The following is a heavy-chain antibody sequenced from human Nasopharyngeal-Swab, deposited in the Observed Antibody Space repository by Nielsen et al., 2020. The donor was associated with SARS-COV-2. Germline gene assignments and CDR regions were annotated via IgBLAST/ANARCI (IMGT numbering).Heavy chain of an antibody. Sequence: KVSCKASGGTFSSYAISWVRQAPGQGLEWMGRIIPILGIANYAQKFQGRVTITADKSTSTAYMELSSLRSEDTAVYYCAREVFPAVGHFDYWGQGTLVTVSS. J-gene: IGHJ4*02. CDR1: GGTFSSYA. CDR2: IIPILGIA. V-gene: IGHV1-69*04. D-gene: IGHD6-19*01. CDR3: AREVFPAVGHFDY.